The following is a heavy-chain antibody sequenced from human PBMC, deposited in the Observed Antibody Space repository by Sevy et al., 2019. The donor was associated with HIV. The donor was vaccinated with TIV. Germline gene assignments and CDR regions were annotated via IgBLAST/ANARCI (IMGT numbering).Heavy chain of an antibody. CDR1: GYTFTGYY. CDR3: VRDDRDGYFEY. V-gene: IGHV1-2*02. CDR2: INPDSGGP. J-gene: IGHJ4*02. Sequence: ASVKVSCKASGYTFTGYYMHWMRQAPGQGLEWMGGINPDSGGPTYAPKFQGRVTLTRDTSISTAYMDLSRLKSDDTALYYCVRDDRDGYFEYWGQGTLVTVSS.